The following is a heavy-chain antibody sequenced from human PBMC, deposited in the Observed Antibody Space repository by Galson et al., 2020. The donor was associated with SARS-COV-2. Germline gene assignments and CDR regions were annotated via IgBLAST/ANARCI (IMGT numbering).Heavy chain of an antibody. CDR3: VREGSDGFDM. V-gene: IGHV3-66*01. J-gene: IGHJ3*02. Sequence: GSLRLSCAVSGFTVSNKYMSWVRQAPGMGLEWVSVIYTTGTTQYTDSVKGRFSISRDNSKNTLYLQMNSLRVEDTAMYYCVREGSDGFDMWGPGTMVTVSS. CDR2: IYTTGTT. CDR1: GFTVSNKY.